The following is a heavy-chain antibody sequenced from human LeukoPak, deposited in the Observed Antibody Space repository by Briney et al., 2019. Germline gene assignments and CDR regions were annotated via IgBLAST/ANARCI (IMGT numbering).Heavy chain of an antibody. D-gene: IGHD4-11*01. CDR3: ARAVTGNWFDP. CDR1: GGSISSYY. J-gene: IGHJ5*02. V-gene: IGHV4-59*01. CDR2: IYYSGST. Sequence: SVTLSLTCTVSGGSISSYYWSWIRQPPGKGLEWIGYIYYSGSTNYNPSLKSRVTISVDTSKNQFSLKLSSVTAADTAVYYCARAVTGNWFDPWGQGTLVTVSS.